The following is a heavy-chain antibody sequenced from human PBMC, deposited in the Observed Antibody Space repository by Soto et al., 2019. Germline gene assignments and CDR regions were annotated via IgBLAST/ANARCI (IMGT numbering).Heavy chain of an antibody. CDR2: IYSGGST. Sequence: EVQLVESGGGLVQPGGSLRLSCAASGFTVSSNYMSWVRQAPGKGLEWVSVIYSGGSTYYADSVKGRFTISRDNSKNTLYLQMNSLRAEDTAVYYCAREGIDYYYDYMDVWGKGTTVTVSS. J-gene: IGHJ6*03. D-gene: IGHD6-13*01. V-gene: IGHV3-66*01. CDR1: GFTVSSNY. CDR3: AREGIDYYYDYMDV.